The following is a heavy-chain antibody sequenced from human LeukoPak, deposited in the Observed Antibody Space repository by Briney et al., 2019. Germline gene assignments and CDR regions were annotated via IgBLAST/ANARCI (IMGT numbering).Heavy chain of an antibody. J-gene: IGHJ3*01. CDR2: INHSGST. D-gene: IGHD4/OR15-4a*01. Sequence: SETLSLTCAVYGGSFSGYYWSWIRQPPGKGLEWIGEINHSGSTNYNPSLKSRVTISVDTSKNQFSLKLSSVTAADTAVYYCAGPGPLTMTLWGQGTMVTVSS. CDR3: AGPGPLTMTL. V-gene: IGHV4-34*01. CDR1: GGSFSGYY.